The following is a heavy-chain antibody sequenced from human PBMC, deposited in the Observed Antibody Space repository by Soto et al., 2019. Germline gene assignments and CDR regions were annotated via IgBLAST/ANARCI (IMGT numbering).Heavy chain of an antibody. D-gene: IGHD6-19*01. CDR3: ARERGSGWTFDY. J-gene: IGHJ4*02. V-gene: IGHV3-48*01. CDR2: ISSSSTI. CDR1: GFTFSTYS. Sequence: EVQLVESGGDLVQPGWSLRLSCAASGFTFSTYSMNWVRQAPGKGLEWVSSISSSSTIYYADSVKGRFTISRDNVQNSLYLQMHSLRAEDTAVYYCARERGSGWTFDYWGQGTLVTVSS.